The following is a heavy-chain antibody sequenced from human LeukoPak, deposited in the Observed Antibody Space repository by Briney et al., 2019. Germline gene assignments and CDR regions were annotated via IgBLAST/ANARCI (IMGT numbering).Heavy chain of an antibody. CDR2: IYPGDSDT. CDR3: ARSTVTPDHYFYMDV. CDR1: GYSFTTYW. Sequence: GESLKISCKGSGYSFTTYWIGWVRQTPGKGLEWMGIIYPGDSDTRYSPSFQGQVITSADKSISTAYLQWSSLKASDTAMYYCARSTVTPDHYFYMDVWGKGTTVTVSS. D-gene: IGHD4-17*01. J-gene: IGHJ6*03. V-gene: IGHV5-51*01.